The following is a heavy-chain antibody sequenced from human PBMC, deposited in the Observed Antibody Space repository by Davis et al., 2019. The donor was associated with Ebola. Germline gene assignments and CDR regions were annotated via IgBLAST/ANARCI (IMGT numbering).Heavy chain of an antibody. D-gene: IGHD6-19*01. CDR1: GGSISSSSYY. CDR2: IYYSGST. Sequence: MPGGSLRLSCTVPGGSISSSSYYWGWIRQPPGKGLEWIGSIYYSGSTYYNPSLKSRVTISVDTSKNQFSLKLSSVTGADTAVYYCARRQQWLVQWFDPWGQGTLVTVSS. V-gene: IGHV4-39*01. CDR3: ARRQQWLVQWFDP. J-gene: IGHJ5*02.